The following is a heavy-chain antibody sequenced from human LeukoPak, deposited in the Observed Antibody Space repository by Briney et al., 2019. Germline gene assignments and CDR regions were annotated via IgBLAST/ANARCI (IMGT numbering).Heavy chain of an antibody. CDR2: INHNGNVN. V-gene: IGHV3-7*03. D-gene: IGHD3-16*01. CDR3: ARGGGLDV. Sequence: GGSLRLSCAASGFIVSSNYMNWARQAPGKGLEWVASINHNGNVNYYVDSVKGRFTISRDNAKNSLYLQMSNLRAEDTAVYFCARGGGLDVWGQGATATVSS. J-gene: IGHJ6*01. CDR1: GFIVSSNY.